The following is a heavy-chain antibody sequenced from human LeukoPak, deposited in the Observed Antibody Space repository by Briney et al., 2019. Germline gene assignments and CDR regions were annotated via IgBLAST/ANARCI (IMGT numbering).Heavy chain of an antibody. CDR2: ISAYNGNT. CDR1: GYTFTSYG. J-gene: IGHJ6*02. V-gene: IGHV1-18*01. D-gene: IGHD4-17*01. CDR3: ARLFTDYGDHVGYYYYGMDV. Sequence: ASVKVSCKASGYTFTSYGISWVRQAPGQGLEWMGWISAYNGNTNYAQKLQGRVTMTTDTSTSTAYMELRSLRSDDTAVYYCARLFTDYGDHVGYYYYGMDVWGQGTTVTVSS.